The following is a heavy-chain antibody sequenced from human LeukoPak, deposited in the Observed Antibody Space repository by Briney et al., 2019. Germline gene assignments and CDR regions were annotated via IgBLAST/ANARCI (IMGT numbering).Heavy chain of an antibody. J-gene: IGHJ6*04. D-gene: IGHD6-13*01. CDR3: ARTSSSPRSFYGMDV. V-gene: IGHV4-59*01. CDR1: GGSISSYY. Sequence: SETLSLTCTVSGGSISSYYWSWIRQPPGKGLEWIGYIYYSGSTSYNPSLKSRVTISVDRSKNQFSLKLSSVTAADTAVYYCARTSSSPRSFYGMDVWGKGTAVTVPS. CDR2: IYYSGST.